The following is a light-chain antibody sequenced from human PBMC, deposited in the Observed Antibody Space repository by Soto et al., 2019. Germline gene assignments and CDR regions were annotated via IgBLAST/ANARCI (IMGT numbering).Light chain of an antibody. Sequence: EVVMTQSPATLSVSXGERAPLSXXXSQSVTTNMAWYQQKPGQAPRLLIYGASTRATGIPARFSGSGSGTDFTLTISGLQSEDFAVYYCQQYNNWPPWTFGQGTKVDIK. J-gene: IGKJ1*01. CDR1: QSVTTN. CDR3: QQYNNWPPWT. V-gene: IGKV3-15*01. CDR2: GAS.